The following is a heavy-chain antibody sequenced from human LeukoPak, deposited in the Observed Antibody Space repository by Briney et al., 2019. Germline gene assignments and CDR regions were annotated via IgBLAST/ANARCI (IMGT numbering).Heavy chain of an antibody. J-gene: IGHJ4*02. CDR2: ISWNSGSI. V-gene: IGHV3-9*01. CDR1: GFTFDDYA. Sequence: HPGGSLRLSCAASGFTFDDYAMHWVRQAPGKGLEWVSGISWNSGSIGYADSVKGRFTISRGNAKNSLYLQMNSLRAEDTALYYCANTHGDYWGQGTLVTVSS. CDR3: ANTHGDY.